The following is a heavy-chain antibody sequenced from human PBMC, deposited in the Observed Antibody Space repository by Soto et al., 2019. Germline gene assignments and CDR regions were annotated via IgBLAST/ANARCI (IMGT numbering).Heavy chain of an antibody. D-gene: IGHD7-27*01. V-gene: IGHV1-18*04. CDR2: ISGYNGNT. J-gene: IGHJ6*02. CDR3: ARSGSGAAYYYHGLDV. Sequence: ASVKVSCKASGYTFTSYGFSWVRQAPGKGLEWMGWISGYNGNTNYAQKFQGRVTMTTDTSTSTAYMELRSLRSDDTAVYYCARSGSGAAYYYHGLDVWGQGTTVTVSS. CDR1: GYTFTSYG.